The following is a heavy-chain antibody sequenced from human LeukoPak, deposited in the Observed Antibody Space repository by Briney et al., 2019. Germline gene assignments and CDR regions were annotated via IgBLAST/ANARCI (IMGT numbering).Heavy chain of an antibody. CDR1: RFTFSSYS. CDR2: ISSSGSYI. Sequence: GGSLRLSCAASRFTFSSYSMNWVRQAPGKVLEWVSSISSSGSYIYYADSVKGRFTISRDNAKNSLYLQMNSLRAEDTAVYYCAELGITMIGGVWGKGTTVTISS. V-gene: IGHV3-21*01. CDR3: AELGITMIGGV. J-gene: IGHJ6*04. D-gene: IGHD3-10*02.